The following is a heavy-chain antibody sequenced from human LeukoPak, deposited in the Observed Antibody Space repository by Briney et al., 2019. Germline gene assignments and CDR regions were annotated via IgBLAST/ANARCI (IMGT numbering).Heavy chain of an antibody. V-gene: IGHV3-53*01. CDR2: IYSGGST. CDR1: GFTVSTNY. J-gene: IGHJ4*02. D-gene: IGHD3-22*01. Sequence: AGGSLRLSCAASGFTVSTNYMSWVRQAPGKGLEWVSVIYSGGSTYYADSVKGRFTISRDNSKNTLYLQMNSLRAEDTAVYYCAKDYYYDSSGYYEGDYWGQGTLVTVSS. CDR3: AKDYYYDSSGYYEGDY.